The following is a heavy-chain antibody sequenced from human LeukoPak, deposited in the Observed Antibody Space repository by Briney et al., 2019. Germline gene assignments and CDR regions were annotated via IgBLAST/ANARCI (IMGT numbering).Heavy chain of an antibody. CDR3: ARQVAAAGTDYFDY. CDR2: IYPGDSDT. J-gene: IGHJ4*02. CDR1: GYSFTSYW. V-gene: IGHV5-51*01. D-gene: IGHD6-13*01. Sequence: GESRKISCKGSGYSFTSYWLGWVRQMPGKGLEWMGIIYPGDSDTRYSPSFQGQVTISADKSISTAYLQWSSLKASDTAMYYCARQVAAAGTDYFDYWGQGTLVTVSS.